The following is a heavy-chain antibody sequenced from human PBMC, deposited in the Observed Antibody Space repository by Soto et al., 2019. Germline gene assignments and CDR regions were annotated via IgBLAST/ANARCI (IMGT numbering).Heavy chain of an antibody. D-gene: IGHD6-13*01. CDR2: IIASGVIT. CDR3: GKGLRGPEAGTWYFDL. CDR1: GLTFSRYT. J-gene: IGHJ2*01. V-gene: IGHV3-23*01. Sequence: EVQLLESGGGLVQPGGSLRLACAASGLTFSRYTMGWVRQAPGKGLEWVSAIIASGVITYYADSVKGRFTISRDNSNNTVYLQMNSLRAGDTAVCYCGKGLRGPEAGTWYFDLWGRGTLVTVSS.